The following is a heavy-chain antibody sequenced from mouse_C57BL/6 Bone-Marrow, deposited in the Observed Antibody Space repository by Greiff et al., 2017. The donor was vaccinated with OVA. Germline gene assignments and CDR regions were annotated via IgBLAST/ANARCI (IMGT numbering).Heavy chain of an antibody. J-gene: IGHJ1*03. CDR1: GYTFTGYW. CDR3: ATPIYDEYDWYFDV. CDR2: ILPGSGST. V-gene: IGHV1-9*01. Sequence: QVQLQQSGAELMKPGASVKLSCKATGYTFTGYWIEWVKQRPGHGLEWIGEILPGSGSTNYNKKFKGKATFTADTSSNTAYMQLSSLTTEDSAIYYCATPIYDEYDWYFDVWGTGTTVTVSS. D-gene: IGHD2-4*01.